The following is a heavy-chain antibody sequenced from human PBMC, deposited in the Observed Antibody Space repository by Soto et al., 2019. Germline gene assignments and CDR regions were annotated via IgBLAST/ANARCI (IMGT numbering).Heavy chain of an antibody. CDR1: GGSISSSSYY. D-gene: IGHD3-10*01. CDR2: IYYSGST. V-gene: IGHV4-39*01. Sequence: ETLSLTCTVSGGSISSSSYYWGWIRQPPGKGLEWIGSIYYSGSTYYNPSLKSRVTISVDTSKNQFSLKLSSVTAADTAVYYCARRLLWFGESAFDYWGQGTLVTVSS. CDR3: ARRLLWFGESAFDY. J-gene: IGHJ4*02.